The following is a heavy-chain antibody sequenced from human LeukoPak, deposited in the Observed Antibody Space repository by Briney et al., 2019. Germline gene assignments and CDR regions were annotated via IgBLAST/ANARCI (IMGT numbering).Heavy chain of an antibody. V-gene: IGHV3-23*01. CDR3: AKGLESSIWYTLIDY. Sequence: PGGSLRLSCAASGFTFSNYAMNWVRQAPGKGLEWVSGLSNTGSRASYADSVKGRFTISRVNSKNTLYLQLNNLRAGDTAFYCCAKGLESSIWYTLIDYWGQGTLVTVSS. CDR1: GFTFSNYA. J-gene: IGHJ4*02. CDR2: LSNTGSRA. D-gene: IGHD6-13*01.